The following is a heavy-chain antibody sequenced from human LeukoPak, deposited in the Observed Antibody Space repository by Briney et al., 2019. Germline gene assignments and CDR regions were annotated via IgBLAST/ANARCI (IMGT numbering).Heavy chain of an antibody. D-gene: IGHD2-2*01. CDR2: IWYDGSNK. CDR3: ARDLQLLWAGVY. Sequence: PGRSLRLSCAASGFTFSSYGMHWVRQAPGKGLEWVAVIWYDGSNKYYADSVKGRFTISRDNSKNTLYLQMNSLRAEDTAVYYCARDLQLLWAGVYWGQGTLVTVSS. V-gene: IGHV3-33*01. J-gene: IGHJ4*02. CDR1: GFTFSSYG.